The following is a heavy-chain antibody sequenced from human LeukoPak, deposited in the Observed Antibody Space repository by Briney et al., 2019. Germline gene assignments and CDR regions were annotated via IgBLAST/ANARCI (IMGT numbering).Heavy chain of an antibody. Sequence: ALVKVSCKASGYTFTSYGISWVRQAPGQGLEWMGWISAYNGNTNYAQKLQGRVTMTTDTSTSTAYMELRSLRSDDTAVYYCASGGIGYCSSTSCYNFDYWGQGTLVTVSS. J-gene: IGHJ4*02. V-gene: IGHV1-18*01. D-gene: IGHD2-2*02. CDR2: ISAYNGNT. CDR1: GYTFTSYG. CDR3: ASGGIGYCSSTSCYNFDY.